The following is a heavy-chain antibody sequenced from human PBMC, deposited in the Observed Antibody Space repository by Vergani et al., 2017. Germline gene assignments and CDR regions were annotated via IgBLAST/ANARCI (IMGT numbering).Heavy chain of an antibody. Sequence: VQLLESGGGLVQPGGSLRLSCAASGFTFSSYGMHWVRQAPGKGLEWVAVIWYDGSNKYYADSVKGRFTISRDNSKNTLYLQMNSLRAEDTAVYYCAREAWIAAAGMHFDYWGQGTLVTVSS. CDR3: AREAWIAAAGMHFDY. CDR1: GFTFSSYG. J-gene: IGHJ4*02. CDR2: IWYDGSNK. V-gene: IGHV3-33*01. D-gene: IGHD6-13*01.